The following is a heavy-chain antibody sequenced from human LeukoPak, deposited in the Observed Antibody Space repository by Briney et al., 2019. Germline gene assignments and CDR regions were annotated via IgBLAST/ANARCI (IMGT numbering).Heavy chain of an antibody. D-gene: IGHD3-16*01. CDR2: ISRAGSYK. CDR3: ASSPRGLVPLDY. CDR1: GFTFSGHS. Sequence: GGSLRLSCAASGFTFSGHSLNWVRQAPGKGLEWVSSISRAGSYKHYADSVKGRFTIDRDNAKSSLYLQMNSLRADDTAVYYCASSPRGLVPLDYWGQGTLVTVSS. J-gene: IGHJ4*02. V-gene: IGHV3-21*04.